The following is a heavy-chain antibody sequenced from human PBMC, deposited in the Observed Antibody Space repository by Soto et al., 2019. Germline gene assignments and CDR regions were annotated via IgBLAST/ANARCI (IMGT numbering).Heavy chain of an antibody. J-gene: IGHJ4*02. V-gene: IGHV1-69*08. CDR3: AREGPGQTLDY. CDR2: IIPLVAIT. D-gene: IGHD1-1*01. Sequence: QVQLVQSGTEVRKPGSSVKVSCETSGGTLISYSISWVRQAPGQGLEWLGRIIPLVAITNYAQKFQGRVTISADKSTSTVYMELSSLASADTAFYYCAREGPGQTLDYWGQGTLVTVSS. CDR1: GGTLISYS.